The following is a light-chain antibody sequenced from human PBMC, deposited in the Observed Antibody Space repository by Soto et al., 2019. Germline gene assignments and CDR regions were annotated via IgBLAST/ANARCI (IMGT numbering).Light chain of an antibody. CDR3: QQYYSTPLT. Sequence: DIVMTQSPDSLAVSLGERATINCKCSQSIFYSTNNKNYLAWYQQKPGQPPKLLIYWATTRESGVPDRLSGSGTGTDFTLTISSLQAEDVAISYCQQYYSTPLTFGGGTKVDIK. CDR2: WAT. V-gene: IGKV4-1*01. J-gene: IGKJ4*01. CDR1: QSIFYSTNNKNY.